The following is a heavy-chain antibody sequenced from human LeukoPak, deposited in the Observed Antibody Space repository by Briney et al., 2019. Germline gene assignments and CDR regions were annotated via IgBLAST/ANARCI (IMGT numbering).Heavy chain of an antibody. Sequence: GGSLRLSCAASGFTFSSYAMSWVRHAPGKGLEWVSAISGSGGSTYYADSVKGRFTISRDNSKNTLYLQMNSLRAEDTAVYYCAKDQTVYDSSGYYDLGSWGQGTMVTVSS. CDR2: ISGSGGST. V-gene: IGHV3-23*01. CDR1: GFTFSSYA. D-gene: IGHD3-22*01. J-gene: IGHJ3*01. CDR3: AKDQTVYDSSGYYDLGS.